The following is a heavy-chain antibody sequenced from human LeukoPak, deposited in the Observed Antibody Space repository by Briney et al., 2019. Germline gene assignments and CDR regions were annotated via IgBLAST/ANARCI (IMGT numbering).Heavy chain of an antibody. Sequence: PSETLSLTCTVSGGSISSYYWSWIRQPPGKGLEWIGSIYHSGSTYYNPSLKSRVTISVDTSKNQFSLKLSSVTAADTAVYYCARINYAGAFDIWGQGTMVTVSS. D-gene: IGHD2-2*01. CDR2: IYHSGST. J-gene: IGHJ3*02. CDR3: ARINYAGAFDI. V-gene: IGHV4-59*08. CDR1: GGSISSYY.